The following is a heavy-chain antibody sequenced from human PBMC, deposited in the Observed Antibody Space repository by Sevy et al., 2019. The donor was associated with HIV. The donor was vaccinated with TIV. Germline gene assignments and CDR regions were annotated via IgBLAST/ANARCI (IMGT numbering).Heavy chain of an antibody. J-gene: IGHJ4*02. CDR1: GFTFSSYS. V-gene: IGHV3-48*01. Sequence: GGSLRLSCAASGFTFSSYSMNWVHQAPGNGLEWVSYISSSSSTIYYADSVKGRFTISRDNAKNSLYLQMNSLRAEDTAVYYCARDAQINYYGSGSYIDYWGQGTLVTVSS. CDR2: ISSSSSTI. CDR3: ARDAQINYYGSGSYIDY. D-gene: IGHD3-10*01.